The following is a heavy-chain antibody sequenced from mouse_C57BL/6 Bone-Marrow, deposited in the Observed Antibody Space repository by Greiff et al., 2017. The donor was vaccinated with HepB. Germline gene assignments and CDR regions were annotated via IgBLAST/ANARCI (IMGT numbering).Heavy chain of an antibody. J-gene: IGHJ2*01. CDR2: INPSTGGT. D-gene: IGHD1-1*01. V-gene: IGHV1-42*01. Sequence: EVQLQQSGPELVKPGASVKISCKASGYSFTGYYMNWVKQSPEKSLEWIGEINPSTGGTTYNQKFKAKATLTVDKSSSTAYMQLKSLTSEDSAVYYCARRPDYYGYYFDYWGQGTTLTVSS. CDR3: ARRPDYYGYYFDY. CDR1: GYSFTGYY.